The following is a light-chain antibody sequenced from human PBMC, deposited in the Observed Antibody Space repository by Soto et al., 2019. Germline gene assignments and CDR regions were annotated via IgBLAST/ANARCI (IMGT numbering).Light chain of an antibody. CDR3: CSYVSSHTYV. Sequence: QSVLTQPAAVSGSPGQSITISCTGTRTDVGGYNFVSWYQQHPGKAPKLIIYEVSNRPSGVSNRFSGSKSDNTASLTISGLHAADEPDSYCCSYVSSHTYVFATGTKATVL. CDR2: EVS. V-gene: IGLV2-14*01. J-gene: IGLJ1*01. CDR1: RTDVGGYNF.